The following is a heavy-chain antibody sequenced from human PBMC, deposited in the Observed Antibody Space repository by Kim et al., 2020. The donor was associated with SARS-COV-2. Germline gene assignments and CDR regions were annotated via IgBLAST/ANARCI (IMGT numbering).Heavy chain of an antibody. D-gene: IGHD2-21*01. CDR3: ARDLCDGRNCAPASHYFDF. J-gene: IGHJ4*02. Sequence: ASVKVSCKASDYTFSDYGISWVRQAPGQGLEWMGWISDATTNTVYAQNFQGRATMTTDSSTTTAYLELWSLTSDDAAVYYCARDLCDGRNCAPASHYFDFWGQGTLLTVSS. V-gene: IGHV1-18*01. CDR1: DYTFSDYG. CDR2: ISDATTNT.